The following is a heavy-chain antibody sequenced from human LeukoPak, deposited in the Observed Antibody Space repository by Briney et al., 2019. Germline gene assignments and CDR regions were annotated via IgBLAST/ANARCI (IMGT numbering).Heavy chain of an antibody. Sequence: ASVKVSCKASGYTFTGYYMHWVRQAPGQGLEWMGWINPNSGNTNYAQKLQGRVTMTTDTSTSTAYMELRSLRSDDTAVYYCARAPSTIFGVVIISGGYFDYWGQGTLVTVSS. D-gene: IGHD3-3*01. CDR2: INPNSGNT. J-gene: IGHJ4*02. V-gene: IGHV1-18*04. CDR1: GYTFTGYY. CDR3: ARAPSTIFGVVIISGGYFDY.